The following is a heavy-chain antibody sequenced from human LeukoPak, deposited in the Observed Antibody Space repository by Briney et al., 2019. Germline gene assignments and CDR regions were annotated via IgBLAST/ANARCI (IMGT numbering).Heavy chain of an antibody. D-gene: IGHD6-19*01. CDR2: IIPIFGTA. CDR1: GGTFSSYA. V-gene: IGHV1-69*13. CDR3: ARWEGGWSAPYFDY. Sequence: ASVKVSCKASGGTFSSYAISWVRQAPGQGLEWMGGIIPIFGTANYAQKFQGRVTITADESTSTAYMELSSLRSEDTAVYYCARWEGGWSAPYFDYWGQGTLVTVSS. J-gene: IGHJ4*02.